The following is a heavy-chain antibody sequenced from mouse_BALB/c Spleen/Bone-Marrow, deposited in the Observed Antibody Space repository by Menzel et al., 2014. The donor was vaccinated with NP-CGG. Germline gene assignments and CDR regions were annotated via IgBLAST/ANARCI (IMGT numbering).Heavy chain of an antibody. CDR1: GFPFSNYD. J-gene: IGHJ3*01. CDR3: ARQDGYDGTWFAY. CDR2: ITSGDSYT. V-gene: IGHV5-9*02. Sequence: EVKLVESGGGLVKPGGSLKLSGAASGFPFSNYDMSWVRQTPEKRLEWVATITSGDSYTYYPDSVKGRFTISRDNARNTLYLQMSSLRSEDTALYYCARQDGYDGTWFAYWGQGTLVTVSA. D-gene: IGHD2-2*01.